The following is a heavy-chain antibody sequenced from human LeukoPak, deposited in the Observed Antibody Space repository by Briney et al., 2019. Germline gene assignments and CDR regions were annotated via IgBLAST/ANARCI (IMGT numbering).Heavy chain of an antibody. J-gene: IGHJ4*02. D-gene: IGHD3-3*01. Sequence: SGTLSLTCTVSGGSISSYYWSWIRQPAGKGLEWIGRIYTSGSTNYNPSLKSRVTMSVDTSKNQFSLKLSSVTAADTAVYYCARNHLRFLEWSFDYWGQGTLVTVSS. V-gene: IGHV4-4*07. CDR2: IYTSGST. CDR1: GGSISSYY. CDR3: ARNHLRFLEWSFDY.